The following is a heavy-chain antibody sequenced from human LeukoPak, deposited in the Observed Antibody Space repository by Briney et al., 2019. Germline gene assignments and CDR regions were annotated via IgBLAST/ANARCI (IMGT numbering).Heavy chain of an antibody. V-gene: IGHV3-74*01. CDR3: ARSTGGDWYAFDI. D-gene: IGHD2-21*02. CDR1: GFTLSSNW. J-gene: IGHJ3*02. CDR2: IYSDGSRT. Sequence: PGGSLRLSCAGSGFTLSSNWMHWVRQAPGKGLVWVSRIYSDGSRTNYADSVEGRFTISRDNSKNTLYLQMNSLRAEDTAVYYCARSTGGDWYAFDIWGQGTMVTVSS.